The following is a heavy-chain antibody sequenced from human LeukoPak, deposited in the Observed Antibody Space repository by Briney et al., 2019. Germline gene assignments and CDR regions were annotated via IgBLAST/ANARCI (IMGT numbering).Heavy chain of an antibody. V-gene: IGHV3-7*01. J-gene: IGHJ4*02. Sequence: GGSLRLSCAASGFTFSSYWMTWVRQAPGKGLEWVANIKQDGNEKYYVDSVKGRFTISRDNAKNSLYLQMNSLRAEDTAVYYCAREYLRYYFDYWGQGTLVTVSS. D-gene: IGHD2-2*01. CDR2: IKQDGNEK. CDR3: AREYLRYYFDY. CDR1: GFTFSSYW.